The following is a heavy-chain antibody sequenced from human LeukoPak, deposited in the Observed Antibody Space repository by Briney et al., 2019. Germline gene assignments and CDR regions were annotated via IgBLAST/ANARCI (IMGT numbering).Heavy chain of an antibody. V-gene: IGHV3-30*18. Sequence: GGSLRLSCAASGFTFSSYGMHWVRQAPGKGLEWVAVISYDGSNKYYADSVKGRFTISRDNSKNTLYLQMNSLRAEDTAVYYCAKDGLAYYDFWSGPLGRYYYGMDVWGQGTTVTVSS. D-gene: IGHD3-3*01. CDR2: ISYDGSNK. J-gene: IGHJ6*02. CDR3: AKDGLAYYDFWSGPLGRYYYGMDV. CDR1: GFTFSSYG.